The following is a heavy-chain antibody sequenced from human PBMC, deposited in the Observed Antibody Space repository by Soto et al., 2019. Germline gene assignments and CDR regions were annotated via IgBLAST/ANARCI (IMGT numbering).Heavy chain of an antibody. Sequence: QVQLVESGGGVVQPGRSLRLSCAASGFTFSSYGMHWVRQAPGKGLEWVAVISYDGINKYYADSVKGRFTISRDNSKNTLYLQMNSLRAEDTAVYYCAKSSSGDGDFDYWGQGTLVTVSS. J-gene: IGHJ4*02. D-gene: IGHD7-27*01. CDR3: AKSSSGDGDFDY. CDR1: GFTFSSYG. CDR2: ISYDGINK. V-gene: IGHV3-30*18.